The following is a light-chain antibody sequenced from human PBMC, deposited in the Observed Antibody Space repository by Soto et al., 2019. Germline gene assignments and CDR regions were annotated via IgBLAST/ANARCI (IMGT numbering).Light chain of an antibody. J-gene: IGLJ1*01. Sequence: QAVVTQEPSLTVSPGGTVTLTCASSTGAVTSGYYPSWFQQKPGQAPRALIYNTNNKHSWTPARFSGSLLGGKAALTLSGVQPEDEAEYYCLLYYGGSHVFGTGTKLTVL. CDR2: NTN. V-gene: IGLV7-43*01. CDR3: LLYYGGSHV. CDR1: TGAVTSGYY.